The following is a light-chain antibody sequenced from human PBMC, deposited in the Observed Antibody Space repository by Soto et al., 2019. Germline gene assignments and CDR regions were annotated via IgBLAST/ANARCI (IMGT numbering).Light chain of an antibody. CDR3: QQRSNWIT. CDR1: QSVSSY. CDR2: DAS. J-gene: IGKJ5*01. V-gene: IGKV3-11*01. Sequence: EIVLTQSPATLSLSPGERATLSCRASQSVSSYLAWYQQKPGQAPRLLIYDASSRATGIPARFSGSGSGTAFTLPISRLAPEDFAVYYCQQRSNWITFGQGTRLEIK.